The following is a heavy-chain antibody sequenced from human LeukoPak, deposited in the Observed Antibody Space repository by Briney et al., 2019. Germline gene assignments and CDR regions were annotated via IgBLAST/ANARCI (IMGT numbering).Heavy chain of an antibody. V-gene: IGHV3-21*01. J-gene: IGHJ4*02. CDR1: GFTFTSHS. Sequence: PGGSLRLSCAPSGFTFTSHSMSWGRQAPGESLEWVSSIYISSSNIYSADSMEGRFTISRDNATNSLFLQMNSLRAEDTAVYYCARDFRTQLDGYSPPYHFDYWGQGALVTVSS. D-gene: IGHD5-24*01. CDR2: IYISSSNI. CDR3: ARDFRTQLDGYSPPYHFDY.